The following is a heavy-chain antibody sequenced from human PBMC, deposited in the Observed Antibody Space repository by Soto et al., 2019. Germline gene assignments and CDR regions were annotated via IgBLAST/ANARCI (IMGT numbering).Heavy chain of an antibody. CDR3: ARVIYGDYDY. CDR2: IYNDGST. D-gene: IGHD4-17*01. J-gene: IGHJ4*02. Sequence: EVQLVESGGGLVQPGGSLRLSCAASGFTVSSNYMTWVRQAPGKGLEWVSVIYNDGSTYYADSVKGRFTISRHNSKNTLYLQLNSLIAEDTAVYYCARVIYGDYDYWVQGTLVTVSS. CDR1: GFTVSSNY. V-gene: IGHV3-53*04.